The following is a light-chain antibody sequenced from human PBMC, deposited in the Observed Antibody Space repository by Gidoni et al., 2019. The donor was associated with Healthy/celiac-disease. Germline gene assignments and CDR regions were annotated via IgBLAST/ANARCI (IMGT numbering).Light chain of an antibody. CDR2: QDN. V-gene: IGLV3-1*01. Sequence: SYEVTQPPSVSVSPGQPASIPCSGDKLVDKYAGWYQQKPGQSPVLVIYQDNKRPSGIPERFSGSISGNTATLTISGTQAMDEADYYCQAWDSSIVVFGGGTKLPVL. CDR3: QAWDSSIVV. CDR1: KLVDKY. J-gene: IGLJ2*01.